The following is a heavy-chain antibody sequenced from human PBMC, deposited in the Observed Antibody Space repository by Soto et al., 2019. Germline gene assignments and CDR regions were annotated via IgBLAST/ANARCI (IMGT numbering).Heavy chain of an antibody. CDR1: GGTFSSYA. Sequence: GASVKVSCKASGGTFSSYAISWVRQAPGQGLEWMGGIIPIFGTANYAQKFQGRVTITADKSTSTAYMELSGLRSEDTAVYYCATVDYYDSSGYYYDWGQGTLVTVSS. CDR2: IIPIFGTA. J-gene: IGHJ4*02. CDR3: ATVDYYDSSGYYYD. D-gene: IGHD3-22*01. V-gene: IGHV1-69*06.